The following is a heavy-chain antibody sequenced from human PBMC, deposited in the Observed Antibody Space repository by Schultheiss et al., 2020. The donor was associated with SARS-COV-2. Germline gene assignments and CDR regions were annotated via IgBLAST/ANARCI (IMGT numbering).Heavy chain of an antibody. CDR2: ISYDGSNK. D-gene: IGHD5-12*01. Sequence: GGSMRLSCAASGFTFSSYAMHWVRQAPGKGLEWVAVISYDGSNKYYADSVKGRFTISRDNSKNTLYLQMNSLRAEDTAVYYCARFIRGSGGKWLRLSKGWFDPWGQGTLVTVSS. J-gene: IGHJ5*02. V-gene: IGHV3-30-3*01. CDR3: ARFIRGSGGKWLRLSKGWFDP. CDR1: GFTFSSYA.